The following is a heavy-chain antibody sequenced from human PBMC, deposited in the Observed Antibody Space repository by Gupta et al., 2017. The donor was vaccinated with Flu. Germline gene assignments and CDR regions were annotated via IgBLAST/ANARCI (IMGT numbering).Heavy chain of an antibody. CDR2: IYYSGST. V-gene: IGHV4-30-4*01. D-gene: IGHD2-2*02. CDR1: GGSISSGDYY. Sequence: QVQLQESGPGLVKPSQTLSLTCTVSGGSISSGDYYWSWIRQPPGKGLEWIGYIYYSGSTYYNPSLKSRVTISVDTSKNQFSLKLSSVTAADTAVYYCAREVVVVPAAIPAASNWFDPWGQGTLVTVSS. J-gene: IGHJ5*02. CDR3: AREVVVVPAAIPAASNWFDP.